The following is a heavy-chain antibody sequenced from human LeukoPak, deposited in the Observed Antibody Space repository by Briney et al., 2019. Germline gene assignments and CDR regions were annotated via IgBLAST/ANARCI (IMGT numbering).Heavy chain of an antibody. CDR3: AELGITMIGGV. CDR1: GFTFSNYK. Sequence: PGGSLRLSCAASGFTFSNYKMNWVRQAPGKGLECVSYISSSGSTIYYADSVKGRFTISRDNAKNSLYLQMNSLRAEDTAVYYCAELGITMIGGVWGKGTTVTISS. V-gene: IGHV3-48*03. D-gene: IGHD3-10*02. CDR2: ISSSGSTI. J-gene: IGHJ6*04.